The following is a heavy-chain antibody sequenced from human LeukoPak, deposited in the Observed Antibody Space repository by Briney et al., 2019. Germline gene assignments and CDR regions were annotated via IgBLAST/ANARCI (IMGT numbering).Heavy chain of an antibody. J-gene: IGHJ3*02. Sequence: SVKVSCKSSGGTFSSYAVSWVRQAPGQGLDWMGGIIPFFGTANYAQKFQGRVTLTADKFPTTAYMELNSLRSEDTAVYYCARVRRTGSAYDAFDIWGQGTMVTVSS. CDR2: IIPFFGTA. D-gene: IGHD1-26*01. V-gene: IGHV1-69*06. CDR1: GGTFSSYA. CDR3: ARVRRTGSAYDAFDI.